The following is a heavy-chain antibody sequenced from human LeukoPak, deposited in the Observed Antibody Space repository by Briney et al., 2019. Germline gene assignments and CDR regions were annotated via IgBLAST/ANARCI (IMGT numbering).Heavy chain of an antibody. CDR2: SNSDGSST. CDR3: ARGRGLDI. Sequence: PGGSLRLSCATSGFTFSSYWMHWVRRAPGKGLVWVSRSNSDGSSTIYADSVKGRFTISRDNAKNTLYLQMNSLRAEDTAVYYGARGRGLDIWGQGTRVTVTS. J-gene: IGHJ3*02. V-gene: IGHV3-74*01. CDR1: GFTFSSYW.